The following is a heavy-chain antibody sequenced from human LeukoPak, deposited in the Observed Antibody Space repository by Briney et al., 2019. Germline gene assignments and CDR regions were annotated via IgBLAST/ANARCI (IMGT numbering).Heavy chain of an antibody. CDR1: GGTFSSYA. Sequence: SVKVSCKASGGTFSSYAVSWVRQAPGQGLEWMGGIIPIFGTANYAQKFQGRVTITTDESTSTAYMELSSLRSEDTAVYYCARGYCSSTSCQGREYYYYMDVWGKGTTVTVSS. CDR3: ARGYCSSTSCQGREYYYYMDV. J-gene: IGHJ6*03. V-gene: IGHV1-69*05. D-gene: IGHD2-2*01. CDR2: IIPIFGTA.